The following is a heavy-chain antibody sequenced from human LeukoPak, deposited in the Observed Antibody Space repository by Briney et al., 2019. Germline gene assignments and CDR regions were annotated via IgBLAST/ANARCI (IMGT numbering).Heavy chain of an antibody. CDR1: GFTFSSYA. Sequence: PGGSLRLSCAASGFTFSSYAMSWVRQAPGKGLEWVSAISGSGGSTYYVDSVKGRFTISRDNSKNTLYLQMSGLRAEDTAVYYCAKVSLVEWEKLYFDHWGQGTLVTVSS. J-gene: IGHJ4*02. CDR3: AKVSLVEWEKLYFDH. V-gene: IGHV3-23*01. CDR2: ISGSGGST. D-gene: IGHD1-26*01.